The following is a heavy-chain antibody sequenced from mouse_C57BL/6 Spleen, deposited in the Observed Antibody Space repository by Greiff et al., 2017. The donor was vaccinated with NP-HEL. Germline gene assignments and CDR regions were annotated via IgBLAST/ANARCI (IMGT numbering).Heavy chain of an antibody. Sequence: QVQLKQSGAELVMPGASVKLSCKASGYTFTSYWMHWVKQRPGQGLEWIGEIDPSDSYTNYNQKFKGKSTLTVDKSSSTAYMQLSSLTSEDSAVYYCARRRDYDYDGGFAYWGQGTLVTVSA. J-gene: IGHJ3*01. CDR3: ARRRDYDYDGGFAY. CDR2: IDPSDSYT. D-gene: IGHD2-4*01. V-gene: IGHV1-69*01. CDR1: GYTFTSYW.